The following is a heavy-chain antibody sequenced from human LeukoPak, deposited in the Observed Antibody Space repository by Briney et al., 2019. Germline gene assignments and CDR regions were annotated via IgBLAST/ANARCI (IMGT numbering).Heavy chain of an antibody. CDR3: AKDDINYGSGSYLFYFDY. Sequence: GGSLRLSRAASGFTFSTYAMSWVRQAPGKGLEWVSGIIGSGGSTDYADSVKGRFTISRDISKNTLYLQMNSLRAEDTAVYYCAKDDINYGSGSYLFYFDYWGQGTLVTVSS. CDR1: GFTFSTYA. CDR2: IIGSGGST. J-gene: IGHJ4*02. V-gene: IGHV3-23*01. D-gene: IGHD3-10*01.